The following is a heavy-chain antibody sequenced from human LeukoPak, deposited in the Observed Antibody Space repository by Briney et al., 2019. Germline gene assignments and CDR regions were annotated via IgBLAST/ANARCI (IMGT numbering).Heavy chain of an antibody. V-gene: IGHV4-39*01. CDR1: GGSISGSCCY. CDR3: SRTTGDSAIIAAH. Sequence: PSETLSLTCTVSGGSISGSCCYWGWIRQTPGKDLEWIGSTSYSGSTHYNPSFKSRVTVSVDTSKNQFFLNLSSVTAADTAVYYCSRTTGDSAIIAAHWGQGTLVTVSS. J-gene: IGHJ4*02. CDR2: TSYSGST. D-gene: IGHD3-16*01.